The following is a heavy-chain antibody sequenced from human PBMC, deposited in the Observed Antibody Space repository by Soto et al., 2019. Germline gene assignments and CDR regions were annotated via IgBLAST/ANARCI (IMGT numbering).Heavy chain of an antibody. D-gene: IGHD5-12*01. J-gene: IGHJ4*02. Sequence: PSETLSLTCSVSAGSISSGGYYWNWIRQPPGKGLEWIGYIYHSGGTYSSPSLRSRVTISVDTSKNQFSLKLSSVTAADTAVYYCARGRGGYGVYDYWGQGTLVTVSS. V-gene: IGHV4-31*03. CDR2: IYHSGGT. CDR1: AGSISSGGYY. CDR3: ARGRGGYGVYDY.